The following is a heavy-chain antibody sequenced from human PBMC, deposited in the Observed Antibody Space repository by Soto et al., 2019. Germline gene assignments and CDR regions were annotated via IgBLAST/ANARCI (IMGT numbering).Heavy chain of an antibody. J-gene: IGHJ6*02. D-gene: IGHD2-15*01. CDR3: AISFDCGGDSCCADYYGMDV. CDR2: ISYDGSNK. Sequence: VGSMRLSWAASGFTCSSYGMHRVSKETEKGLEWVAVISYDGSNKYYADSVKGRFTISRDNSKNTLYLQMNSLRAEDTAVYYCAISFDCGGDSCCADYYGMDVWGQGTTVTVSS. CDR1: GFTCSSYG. V-gene: IGHV3-30*03.